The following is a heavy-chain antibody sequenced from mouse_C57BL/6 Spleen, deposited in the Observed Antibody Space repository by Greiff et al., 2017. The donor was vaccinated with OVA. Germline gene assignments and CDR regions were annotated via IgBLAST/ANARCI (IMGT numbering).Heavy chain of an antibody. CDR3: ARDGSSSYAMDY. CDR2: INPSNGGT. Sequence: QVQLKESGTELVKPGASVKLSCKASGYTFTSYWMHWVKQRPGQGLEWIGNINPSNGGTNYNEKFKSKATLTVDKSSSTAYMQLSSLTSEDSAVYYCARDGSSSYAMDYWGQGTSVTVSS. V-gene: IGHV1-53*01. J-gene: IGHJ4*01. CDR1: GYTFTSYW. D-gene: IGHD1-1*01.